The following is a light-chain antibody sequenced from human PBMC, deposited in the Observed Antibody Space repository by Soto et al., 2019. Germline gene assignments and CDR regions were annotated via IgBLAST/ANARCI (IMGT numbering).Light chain of an antibody. Sequence: DVQMTQSPSTLSASVGDRVTITCRASQNIDNWLAWYQQKLGKAPKLLIYKASSLETGVPSRFSGSGSGTEFSLTISHLEPDDFATYHCQQYYTNSQASFGQGTKVEIK. CDR2: KAS. J-gene: IGKJ1*01. CDR1: QNIDNW. CDR3: QQYYTNSQAS. V-gene: IGKV1-5*03.